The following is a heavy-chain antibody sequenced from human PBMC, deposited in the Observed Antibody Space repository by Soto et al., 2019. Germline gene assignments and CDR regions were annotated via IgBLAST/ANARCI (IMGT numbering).Heavy chain of an antibody. CDR1: GFTFSRYA. CDR3: ARVLGTAVALPYYFDY. CDR2: ISYDGSNK. J-gene: IGHJ4*02. Sequence: ESGGGVVQPGRSLRLSCAASGFTFSRYAMHWVRQAPGKGLEWVAVISYDGSNKYYADSVKGRFTISRDNSKNTLYLQMNSLRAEDTAVYYCARVLGTAVALPYYFDYWGQGTLVTVSS. D-gene: IGHD6-19*01. V-gene: IGHV3-30-3*01.